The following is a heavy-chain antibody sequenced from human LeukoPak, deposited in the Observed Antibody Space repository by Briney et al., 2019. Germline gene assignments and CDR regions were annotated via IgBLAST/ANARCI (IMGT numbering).Heavy chain of an antibody. D-gene: IGHD1-7*01. CDR3: ASSNWNYVRDAFDI. CDR1: GFTFSSYS. J-gene: IGHJ3*02. V-gene: IGHV3-21*01. Sequence: GGSLRLSCAASGFTFSSYSMNWVRQAPGKGLEWVSSISSSSSYIYYADSVKGRFTVSRDNAKNSLYLQMNSLRAEDTAVYYCASSNWNYVRDAFDIWGQGTMVTVSS. CDR2: ISSSSSYI.